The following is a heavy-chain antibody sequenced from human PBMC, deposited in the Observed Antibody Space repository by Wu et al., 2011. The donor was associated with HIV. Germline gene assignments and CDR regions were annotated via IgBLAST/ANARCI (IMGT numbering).Heavy chain of an antibody. V-gene: IGHV1-2*02. CDR3: ARDPYSSSFYYYYFMDV. CDR2: INPHSGGT. D-gene: IGHD6-6*01. Sequence: QVQLVQSGAEVKKPRASVKVSCKASGYTFTAYYMHWLRQAPGQGLEWMGWINPHSGGTNFAQKFQGRVTMTRDTSITTAYMELSRLRSDDTAVYYCARDPYSSSFYYYYFMDVWGKGTTVTVSS. CDR1: GYTFTAYY. J-gene: IGHJ6*03.